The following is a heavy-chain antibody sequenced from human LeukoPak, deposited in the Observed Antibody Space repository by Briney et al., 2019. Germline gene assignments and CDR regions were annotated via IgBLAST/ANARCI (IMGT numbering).Heavy chain of an antibody. D-gene: IGHD3-10*01. CDR2: IWYDGSNK. CDR3: AKGGLTMVRGVLDY. Sequence: GGSLRLSCAASGFTFSSYGMHWVRQAPGKGLEWVAVIWYDGSNKYYADSVKGRFTISRDNSKNTLYLHMNSLRAEDTDVYYCAKGGLTMVRGVLDYWGQGTLVTVSS. J-gene: IGHJ4*02. V-gene: IGHV3-33*06. CDR1: GFTFSSYG.